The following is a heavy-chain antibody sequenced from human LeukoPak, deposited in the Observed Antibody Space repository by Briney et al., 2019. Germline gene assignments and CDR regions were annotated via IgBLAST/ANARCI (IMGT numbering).Heavy chain of an antibody. CDR3: ARGRASDSSGYYYVLYFQH. CDR1: GFTFSSYS. J-gene: IGHJ1*01. D-gene: IGHD3-22*01. V-gene: IGHV3-48*01. Sequence: GGSLRLSCAASGFTFSSYSMNWVRQAPGKGLEWVSYISSSSSTIYYADSVKGRFTISRDNSKNTLYLQMNSLRAEDTAVYYCARGRASDSSGYYYVLYFQHWGQGTLVTVSS. CDR2: ISSSSSTI.